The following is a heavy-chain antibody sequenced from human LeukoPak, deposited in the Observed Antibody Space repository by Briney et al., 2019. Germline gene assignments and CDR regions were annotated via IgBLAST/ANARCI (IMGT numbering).Heavy chain of an antibody. D-gene: IGHD1-26*01. Sequence: KTGGSLRLSCLASGFTFSDYYMNWIRQTPGKGLEWVSYISNSGSSMFYADSVKGRFTISRDNAKSSLYLQMNSLRADDTAVYYCARLWGQWDPQYYFDHWGQGTLVTVSS. CDR3: ARLWGQWDPQYYFDH. J-gene: IGHJ4*02. CDR2: ISNSGSSM. CDR1: GFTFSDYY. V-gene: IGHV3-11*04.